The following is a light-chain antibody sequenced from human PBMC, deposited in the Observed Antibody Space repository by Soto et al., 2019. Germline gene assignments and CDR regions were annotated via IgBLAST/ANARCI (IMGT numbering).Light chain of an antibody. V-gene: IGLV2-14*03. J-gene: IGLJ1*01. Sequence: QSALTQPASVSGSPGQSIAISCTGTSSDVGGYNYVSWYQQHPGKAPKLMIYDVATRPSGVSNRFSGSKSGNTAALTISGLQAEDEADYYCSSYTSDTTGVFGPGTEVTVL. CDR3: SSYTSDTTGV. CDR1: SSDVGGYNY. CDR2: DVA.